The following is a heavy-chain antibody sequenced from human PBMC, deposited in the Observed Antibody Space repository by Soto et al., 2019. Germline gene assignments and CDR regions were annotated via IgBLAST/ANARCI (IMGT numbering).Heavy chain of an antibody. V-gene: IGHV3-23*01. CDR3: ANAGITGTYYDYGMDV. Sequence: EVQLLESGGGLVQPGGSLRLSCAASGFTFSSYAMSWVRQAPGKGLEWVSAISGSGGSTYYADSVKGRFTISRDNSKNTLYLQMNSLRAEDTAVYYCANAGITGTYYDYGMDVWGQGTTVTVSS. CDR2: ISGSGGST. J-gene: IGHJ6*02. CDR1: GFTFSSYA. D-gene: IGHD1-20*01.